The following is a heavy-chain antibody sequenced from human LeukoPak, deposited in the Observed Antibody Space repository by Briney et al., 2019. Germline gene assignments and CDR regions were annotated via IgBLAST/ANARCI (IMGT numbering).Heavy chain of an antibody. CDR1: GGSISSYY. J-gene: IGHJ4*02. CDR2: IYYSGST. Sequence: PSETLSITCTVSGGSISSYYWSWIRQPPGKGLEWIGYIYYSGSTNYNPSLKSRVTISVDTSKNQFSLKLSSVTAADTAVYYCARHSIYYDSSGYYTGILFDYWGQGTLVTVSS. CDR3: ARHSIYYDSSGYYTGILFDY. D-gene: IGHD3-22*01. V-gene: IGHV4-59*08.